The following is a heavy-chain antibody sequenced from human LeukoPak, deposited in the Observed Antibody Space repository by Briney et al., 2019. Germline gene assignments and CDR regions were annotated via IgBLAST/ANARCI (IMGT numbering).Heavy chain of an antibody. D-gene: IGHD3-16*01. Sequence: GGSLRLSCATSGFSFSDYYMTWIRQAPGEGLEWISYISSSGTSTKHADSVKERFAISRDNAKNSLYLQMNSLRADDTAVYYCARVRSSGGVLDYWGQGTLVTVSS. J-gene: IGHJ4*02. CDR1: GFSFSDYY. CDR3: ARVRSSGGVLDY. CDR2: ISSSGTST. V-gene: IGHV3-11*05.